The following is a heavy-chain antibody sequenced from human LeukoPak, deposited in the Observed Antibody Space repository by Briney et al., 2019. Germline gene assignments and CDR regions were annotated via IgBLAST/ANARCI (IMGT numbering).Heavy chain of an antibody. CDR1: GYTFTDYY. J-gene: IGHJ4*02. CDR3: ARDQYNWNDVFDY. D-gene: IGHD1-1*01. CDR2: INPTGGTT. V-gene: IGHV1-46*01. Sequence: ASVRVSCKASGYTFTDYYIHWVRQAPGQGLEWMGIINPTGGTTVYTQKFQGRVTMTRDTATSTAYMELRSLRSDDTAVYYCARDQYNWNDVFDYWGQGTLVTVSS.